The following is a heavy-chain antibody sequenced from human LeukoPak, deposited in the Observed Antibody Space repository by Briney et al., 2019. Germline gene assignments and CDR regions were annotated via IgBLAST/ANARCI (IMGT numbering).Heavy chain of an antibody. Sequence: SVKVSCKASGGTFSSYAISWVRQAPGQGLEWMGGIIPIFGTANYAQKFQGRVTITADESTSTAYMELSSLRSEDTAVYFCALVYYDSSGYHDYWGQGTLVTVSS. D-gene: IGHD3-22*01. CDR3: ALVYYDSSGYHDY. V-gene: IGHV1-69*13. J-gene: IGHJ4*02. CDR2: IIPIFGTA. CDR1: GGTFSSYA.